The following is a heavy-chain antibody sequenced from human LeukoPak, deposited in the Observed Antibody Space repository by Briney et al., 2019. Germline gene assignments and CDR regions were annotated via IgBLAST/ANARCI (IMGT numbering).Heavy chain of an antibody. CDR1: GFTFSSYG. D-gene: IGHD6-13*01. J-gene: IGHJ3*02. Sequence: PGGSLRLSCAASGFTFSSYGMHWVRQAPGKGLEWVAVISYDGSNKYYADSVKGRFTISRDNSKNTLYLQMNSLRAEDTAVYYCAREGAAGKPGAFDIWGQGTMVTVSS. CDR2: ISYDGSNK. V-gene: IGHV3-30*03. CDR3: AREGAAGKPGAFDI.